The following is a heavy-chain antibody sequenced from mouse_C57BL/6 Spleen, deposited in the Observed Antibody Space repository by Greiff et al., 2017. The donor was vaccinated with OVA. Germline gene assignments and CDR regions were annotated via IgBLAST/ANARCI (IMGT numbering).Heavy chain of an antibody. Sequence: EVQGVESGGDLVKPGGSLKLSCAASGFTFSSYGMSWVRQTPDKRLEWVATISSGGSYTYYPDSVKGRFTISRDNAKNTLYLQMSSLKSEDTAMYYCARLRGGYAMDYWGQGTSVTVSS. CDR2: ISSGGSYT. J-gene: IGHJ4*01. CDR3: ARLRGGYAMDY. V-gene: IGHV5-6*01. CDR1: GFTFSSYG.